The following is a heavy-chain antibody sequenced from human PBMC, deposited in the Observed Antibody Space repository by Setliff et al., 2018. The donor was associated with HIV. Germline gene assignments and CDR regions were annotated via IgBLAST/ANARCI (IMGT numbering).Heavy chain of an antibody. CDR3: SRAAYDAVDWLDP. Sequence: ETLSLTCAVSSESIVSYYWNWIRQPPGRGLEWIGYIHTSGRTKYNPSLKSRLTILVDTSKKQFSLRLTSVTAADTAVYYCSRAAYDAVDWLDPWGQGTLVTVSS. V-gene: IGHV4-4*08. J-gene: IGHJ5*02. D-gene: IGHD1-1*01. CDR1: SESIVSYY. CDR2: IHTSGRT.